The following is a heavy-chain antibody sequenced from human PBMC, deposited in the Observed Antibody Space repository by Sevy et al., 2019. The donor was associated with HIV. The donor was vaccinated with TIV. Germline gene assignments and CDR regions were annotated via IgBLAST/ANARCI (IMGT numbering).Heavy chain of an antibody. CDR1: GFTVSTHA. CDR2: ISYDGSHK. Sequence: GGSLRLSCAASGFTVSTHAMHWVRQAPGKGLQWVSLISYDGSHKYYADSVKGRFTVSRDASKKTVFLQLSRLSHEDTAVYYCAREGGYSIDWSPGNYWGQGTLVTVSS. CDR3: AREGGYSIDWSPGNY. D-gene: IGHD3-9*01. V-gene: IGHV3-30-3*01. J-gene: IGHJ4*02.